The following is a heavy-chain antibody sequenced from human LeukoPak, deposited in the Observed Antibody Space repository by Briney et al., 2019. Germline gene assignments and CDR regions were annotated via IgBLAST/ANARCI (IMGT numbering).Heavy chain of an antibody. D-gene: IGHD3-22*01. Sequence: GGSLRLSCAASGFTFSSYGMHWVRQASGKGLEWVAVIWYDGSNKYYADSVKGRFTISRDNSKNTLYLQMNSLRAEDTAVYYCASTMIVDHDAFDIWGQGTMVTVSS. V-gene: IGHV3-33*01. J-gene: IGHJ3*02. CDR2: IWYDGSNK. CDR1: GFTFSSYG. CDR3: ASTMIVDHDAFDI.